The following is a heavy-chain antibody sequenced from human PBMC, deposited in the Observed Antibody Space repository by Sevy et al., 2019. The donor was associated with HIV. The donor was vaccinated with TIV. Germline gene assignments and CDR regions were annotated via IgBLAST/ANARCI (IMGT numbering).Heavy chain of an antibody. J-gene: IGHJ4*02. Sequence: GGSLRLSCAASGFTFSKYSMSWVRQPPGKWLEWVSTLSFGCGEINYADSVKGRFTISRDNSKSSVYLQMNNLRPEDTDVYYCAREGCTKPHDYWGQGTLVTVSS. CDR3: AREGCTKPHDY. CDR2: LSFGCGEI. V-gene: IGHV3-23*01. D-gene: IGHD2-8*01. CDR1: GFTFSKYS.